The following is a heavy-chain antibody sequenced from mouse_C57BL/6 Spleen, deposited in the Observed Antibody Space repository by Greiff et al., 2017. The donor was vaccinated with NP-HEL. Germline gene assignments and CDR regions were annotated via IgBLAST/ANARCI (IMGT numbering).Heavy chain of an antibody. D-gene: IGHD2-1*01. CDR2: ISSGSSTI. CDR3: AKIYYGNYAMDY. J-gene: IGHJ4*01. CDR1: GFTFSDYG. V-gene: IGHV5-17*01. Sequence: EVKLMESGGGLVKPGGSLKLSCAASGFTFSDYGMHWVRQAPEKGLEWVAYISSGSSTIYYADTVKGRFTISRDNAKNTLFLQMTSLRSEDTAMYYCAKIYYGNYAMDYWGQGTSVTVSS.